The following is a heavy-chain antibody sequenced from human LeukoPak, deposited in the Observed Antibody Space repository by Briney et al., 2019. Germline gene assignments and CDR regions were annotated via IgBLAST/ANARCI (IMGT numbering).Heavy chain of an antibody. CDR1: GVSVSSSSYY. CDR2: IYYSGST. J-gene: IGHJ4*02. CDR3: ARHFRHYYDNSGPVGYFGY. D-gene: IGHD3-22*01. Sequence: SETLSLTCTVSGVSVSSSSYYWGWIRQPPGKGLEWIGSIYYSGSTYYNPSLKSRVTISVDTSKDQSSLKLSSVTAADTAVYYCARHFRHYYDNSGPVGYFGYWGQGTLVTVSS. V-gene: IGHV4-39*01.